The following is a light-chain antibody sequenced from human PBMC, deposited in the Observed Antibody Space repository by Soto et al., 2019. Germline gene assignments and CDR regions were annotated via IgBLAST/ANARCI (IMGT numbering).Light chain of an antibody. J-gene: IGKJ1*01. Sequence: DVQLTQSPASMSSSAGERVTLTCRASQSVSTYLGWYQQKPGKAPKLLIFGASNIETGVPARFSGGGSGTAFTLTISSLEPEDFAIYYCQQRDSSPRTFGQGTKVEIK. CDR1: QSVSTY. CDR2: GAS. CDR3: QQRDSSPRT. V-gene: IGKV1-9*01.